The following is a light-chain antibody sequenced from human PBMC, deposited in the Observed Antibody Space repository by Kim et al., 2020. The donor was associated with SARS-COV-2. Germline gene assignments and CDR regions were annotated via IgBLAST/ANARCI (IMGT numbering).Light chain of an antibody. Sequence: ASVGDRVTITCRATQSISTYLNWYQQKPGKAPKLLIYAASSLQSGVPSRFSGGGSGTGFTLTISSLQPEDFATYYCQQSYSIPLTFGGGTKVDIK. V-gene: IGKV1-39*01. CDR1: QSISTY. CDR3: QQSYSIPLT. J-gene: IGKJ4*01. CDR2: AAS.